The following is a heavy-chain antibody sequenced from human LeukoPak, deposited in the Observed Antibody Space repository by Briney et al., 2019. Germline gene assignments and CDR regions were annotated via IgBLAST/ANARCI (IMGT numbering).Heavy chain of an antibody. J-gene: IGHJ4*02. Sequence: GGSLRLSCAASGFIFSNYGMNWVRQAPGKGLEWDAAISASGSATSYADSVRGGFTISRDNSKSTTYLQMNSLRAEDTAVFYCAKDLCLRDVWSGYFDYWGQGIPVTVSS. CDR3: AKDLCLRDVWSGYFDY. CDR1: GFIFSNYG. V-gene: IGHV3-23*01. CDR2: ISASGSAT. D-gene: IGHD3-3*01.